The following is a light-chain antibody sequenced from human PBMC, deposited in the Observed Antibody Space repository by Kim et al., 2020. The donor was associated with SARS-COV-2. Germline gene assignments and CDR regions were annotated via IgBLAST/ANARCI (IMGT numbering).Light chain of an antibody. Sequence: SSELTQDPAVSVALGQTVRITCRGDSLRSYYATWYQQKAGQAPALVVYGKNNRPSGIPDRFSGSSSGNTASLTITGAQADDEADYYCMSRGTSGAVVFGRGTQLTVL. CDR1: SLRSYY. CDR3: MSRGTSGAVV. V-gene: IGLV3-19*01. J-gene: IGLJ2*01. CDR2: GKN.